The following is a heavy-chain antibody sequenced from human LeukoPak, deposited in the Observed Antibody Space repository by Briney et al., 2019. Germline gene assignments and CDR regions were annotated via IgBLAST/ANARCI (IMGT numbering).Heavy chain of an antibody. CDR2: IYYSGST. Sequence: PSETLSLTCTVSSGSISSHDYYWGWIRQPPGKGPEWIGSIYYSGSTYYKPSLKSRVTISIDPSKNQFSLKLNSVTAADTAVYYCARGPSSETYYFGSEMSRHAFDVWGQGTMVTVSS. J-gene: IGHJ3*01. CDR3: ARGPSSETYYFGSEMSRHAFDV. D-gene: IGHD3-10*01. V-gene: IGHV4-39*07. CDR1: SGSISSHDYY.